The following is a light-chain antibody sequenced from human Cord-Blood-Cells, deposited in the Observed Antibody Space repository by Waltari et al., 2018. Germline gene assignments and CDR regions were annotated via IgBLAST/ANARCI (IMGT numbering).Light chain of an antibody. J-gene: IGLJ2*01. V-gene: IGLV2-14*01. CDR1: SSDVGGYNY. Sequence: QSALTQPASVSGSPGQSITISCTGTSSDVGGYNYVSWYQQHPGKAPKLMSYEVSNRPSGVSSRVSGSKSGNTASLTISGLQAEDEADYYCSSYTSSSTLVFGGGTKLTVL. CDR2: EVS. CDR3: SSYTSSSTLV.